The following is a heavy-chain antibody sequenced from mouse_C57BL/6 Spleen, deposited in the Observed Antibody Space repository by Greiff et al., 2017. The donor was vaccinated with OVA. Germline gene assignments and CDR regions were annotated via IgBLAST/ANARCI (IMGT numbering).Heavy chain of an antibody. CDR2: ISDGGSYT. V-gene: IGHV5-4*01. J-gene: IGHJ4*01. Sequence: EVKVVESGGGLVKPGGSLKLSCAASGFTFSSYAMYWVRQTPEQRLEWVATISDGGSYTYYPDNVKGRFTISRDNAKNNLYLQMSHLKSEDTAMYYCARDEEQYYNAMDYWGQGTSVTVSS. CDR3: ARDEEQYYNAMDY. CDR1: GFTFSSYA.